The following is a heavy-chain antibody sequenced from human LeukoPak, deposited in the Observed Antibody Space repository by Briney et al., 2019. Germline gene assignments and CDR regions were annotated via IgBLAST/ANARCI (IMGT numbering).Heavy chain of an antibody. D-gene: IGHD2-2*03. V-gene: IGHV3-30-3*01. CDR1: GFTFSSYA. Sequence: GGSLRLSCAASGFTFSSYAMHWVRQAPGKGLHWVAVISYDGSTKYYADSVKGRFTISRDNSKNTLYLQLNSLRPEDTALYYCARDGYCSSTGCSAYFFDSWGQGTLVTVSS. CDR3: ARDGYCSSTGCSAYFFDS. J-gene: IGHJ4*02. CDR2: ISYDGSTK.